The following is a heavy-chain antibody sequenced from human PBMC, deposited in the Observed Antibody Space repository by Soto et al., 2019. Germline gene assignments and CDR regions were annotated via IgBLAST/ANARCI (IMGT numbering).Heavy chain of an antibody. D-gene: IGHD3-16*02. CDR2: INHSGST. J-gene: IGHJ4*02. CDR1: GGSFSCYY. V-gene: IGHV4-34*01. Sequence: SETLSLTCAVYGGSFSCYYWSWIRQPPGKGLEWIGEINHSGSTNYNPSLKSRVTISVDTSKNQFSLKLSSVTAADTAVYYCARXKLSDYVWGSYRYHFDYWGQGTVVTVSS. CDR3: ARXKLSDYVWGSYRYHFDY.